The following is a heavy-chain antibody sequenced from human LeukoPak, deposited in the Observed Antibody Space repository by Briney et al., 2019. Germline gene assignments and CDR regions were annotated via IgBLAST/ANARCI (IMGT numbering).Heavy chain of an antibody. D-gene: IGHD3-16*01. V-gene: IGHV1-18*01. J-gene: IGHJ4*02. CDR2: ISAKDGNT. CDR3: ARGTQYEYLWGSNTSSDI. CDR1: GYSFRTYG. Sequence: ASVKVSCKASGYSFRTYGISWVRQAPGQGLEWMGWISAKDGNTIYAQRFQDRVIMTTDTSTSTVYMELRSLTSDDTAVYYRARGTQYEYLWGSNTSSDIWGQGTRVTVSS.